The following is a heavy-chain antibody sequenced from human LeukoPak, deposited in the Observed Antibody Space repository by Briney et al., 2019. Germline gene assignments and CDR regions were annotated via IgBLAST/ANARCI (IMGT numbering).Heavy chain of an antibody. D-gene: IGHD2-2*01. V-gene: IGHV3-23*01. J-gene: IGHJ6*02. CDR3: AKDRPAARADYYYDGMDV. Sequence: PGGSLRLSCAASGFTFSSYAMSWVRQAPGKGLEWVSAISGSGGSTYYADSVKGRFTISRDNSKNTLYLQMNSLRAEDTAVYYCAKDRPAARADYYYDGMDVWGQGTTVTVSS. CDR1: GFTFSSYA. CDR2: ISGSGGST.